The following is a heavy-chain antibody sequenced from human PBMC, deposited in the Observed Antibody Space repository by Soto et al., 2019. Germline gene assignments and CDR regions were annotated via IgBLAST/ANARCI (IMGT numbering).Heavy chain of an antibody. J-gene: IGHJ6*02. CDR2: ISSSGSTI. V-gene: IGHV3-48*03. Sequence: GGSLRLSCAASGFTFSSYEMNWVRQGPGKGLEWVSYISSSGSTIYYADSVKARFTISRDNAKNSLYLQMNSLSAEDTAVYYCAREGGIAAPLLAYYGMDFWGQGTTVTVSS. CDR3: AREGGIAAPLLAYYGMDF. D-gene: IGHD6-13*01. CDR1: GFTFSSYE.